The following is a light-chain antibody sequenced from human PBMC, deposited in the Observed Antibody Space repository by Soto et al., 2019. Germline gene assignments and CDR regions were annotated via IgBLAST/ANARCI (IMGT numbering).Light chain of an antibody. CDR1: QNINTW. J-gene: IGKJ1*01. CDR3: QQYNPYST. CDR2: DAS. V-gene: IGKV1-5*01. Sequence: DIQMTQSPSTLSASVGDRVTITCRASQNINTWLAWYQQKPGKAPKFLIYDASSLENGVPSRFSGSGSGTEFTLTISSLQSDDFATYYCQQYNPYSTFGQGTKVEIK.